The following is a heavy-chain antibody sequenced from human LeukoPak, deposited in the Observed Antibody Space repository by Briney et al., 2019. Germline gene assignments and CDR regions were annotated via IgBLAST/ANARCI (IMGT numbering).Heavy chain of an antibody. J-gene: IGHJ3*02. Sequence: GGSLRLSCAASGFTFSSHAMSWVRQAPGKGLEWVSGISGSGGVTYYADSVKGRFCISRDNSKNTVFLQMNSLRVEDTALYYCAKGVPGSDWYSGFDAFDIWGQGTMVTVSS. D-gene: IGHD6-19*01. CDR1: GFTFSSHA. CDR3: AKGVPGSDWYSGFDAFDI. CDR2: ISGSGGVT. V-gene: IGHV3-23*01.